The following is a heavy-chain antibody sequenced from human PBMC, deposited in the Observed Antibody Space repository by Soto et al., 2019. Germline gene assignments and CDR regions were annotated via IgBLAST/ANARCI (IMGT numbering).Heavy chain of an antibody. V-gene: IGHV3-23*01. CDR3: ARSGYSYGPFDY. CDR2: ISSSGGST. J-gene: IGHJ4*02. CDR1: GFTFSSYA. D-gene: IGHD5-18*01. Sequence: PGGSLRLSCAASGFTFSSYAMSWVRQAPGKGLEWVSAISSSGGSTDYADSVKGRFTISRDNSKNTLYLQMNSLRAEDTAVYYCARSGYSYGPFDYWGQGTLVTVSS.